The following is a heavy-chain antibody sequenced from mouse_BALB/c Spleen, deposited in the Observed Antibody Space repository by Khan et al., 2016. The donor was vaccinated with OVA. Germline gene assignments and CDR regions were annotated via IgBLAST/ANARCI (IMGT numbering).Heavy chain of an antibody. Sequence: QVQLKESGPGLVRPSQSLSITCTVSGFSLTTYGVHWVRQSPGKGLEWLGVLWSGGSTDYSAAFISRLSISKDNSKSQVFFKMNSLQPNDTAIDYCARNYDYDEGIAYWGQGTLVTVSA. J-gene: IGHJ3*01. CDR2: LWSGGST. CDR3: ARNYDYDEGIAY. D-gene: IGHD2-4*01. V-gene: IGHV2-2*02. CDR1: GFSLTTYG.